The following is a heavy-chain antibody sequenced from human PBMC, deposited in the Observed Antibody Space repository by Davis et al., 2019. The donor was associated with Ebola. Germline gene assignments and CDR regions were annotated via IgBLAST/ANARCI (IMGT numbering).Heavy chain of an antibody. D-gene: IGHD1-20*01. CDR1: GNSFTSHW. J-gene: IGHJ3*02. CDR3: ASLRRTITGMDDAFDI. CDR2: IYTGDSDT. Sequence: GGSLRLSCKGSGNSFTSHWIGWVRQMPGKGLEWMGIIYTGDSDTRYSPSFRGQVTISAGKSIKTAFLQWSSLKASDTAMYYCASLRRTITGMDDAFDIWGQGTMVTVSS. V-gene: IGHV5-51*01.